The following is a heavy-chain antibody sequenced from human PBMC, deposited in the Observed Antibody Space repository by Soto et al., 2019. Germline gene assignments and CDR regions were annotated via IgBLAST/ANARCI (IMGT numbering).Heavy chain of an antibody. Sequence: GESLKISCKGSGYSFTSYWIGWVRQMPGKGLEWIGIIYPGDSDTRYSPSFQGQVPISADKSISTAYLQLSSLKASDTAVYYCARLGYDSSGYSVWDYYYYYYGMDVWGQGTTVTVSS. CDR1: GYSFTSYW. D-gene: IGHD3-22*01. CDR3: ARLGYDSSGYSVWDYYYYYYGMDV. CDR2: IYPGDSDT. V-gene: IGHV5-51*01. J-gene: IGHJ6*02.